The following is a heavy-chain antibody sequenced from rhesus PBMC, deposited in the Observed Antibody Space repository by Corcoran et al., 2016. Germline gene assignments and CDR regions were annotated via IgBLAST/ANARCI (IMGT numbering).Heavy chain of an antibody. V-gene: IGHV4-76*01. CDR3: ASIRADWYFDL. J-gene: IGHJ2*01. Sequence: QVQLQGSSPGVVTPSETLSLPCAVSGYSISRGYAWSWLRQTPVKGLEGSGYIYGMSGSTNYNPSLKNRVTISKDTSKNQFSLKLSAVTAADTAVYYCASIRADWYFDLWGPGTPITISS. D-gene: IGHD3-40*01. CDR2: IYGMSGST. CDR1: GYSISRGYA.